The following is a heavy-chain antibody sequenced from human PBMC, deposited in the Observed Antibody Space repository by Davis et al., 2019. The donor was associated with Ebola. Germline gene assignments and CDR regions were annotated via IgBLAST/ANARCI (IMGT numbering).Heavy chain of an antibody. CDR2: IYPGDSDT. Sequence: KVSCKGSGYSFTSYWIGWVRQMPGKGLEWMGIIYPGDSDTRYSPSFQGQVTISADKSISTAYLQWSSLKASDTAMYYCARASYCSSTSCYVYWGQGTLVTVSS. V-gene: IGHV5-51*01. CDR1: GYSFTSYW. CDR3: ARASYCSSTSCYVY. D-gene: IGHD2-2*01. J-gene: IGHJ4*02.